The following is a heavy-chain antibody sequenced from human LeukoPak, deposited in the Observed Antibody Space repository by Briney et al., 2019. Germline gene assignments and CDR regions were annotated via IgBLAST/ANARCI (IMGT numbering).Heavy chain of an antibody. D-gene: IGHD3-9*01. CDR3: ARDHDNFFDY. J-gene: IGHJ4*02. CDR2: ITTSGDNA. CDR1: GFTFSGYA. Sequence: GSLRLSCAASGFTFSGYAMSWVRQAPGKGLEWVSAITTSGDNAYYVDSVKGRFTMSRDNSKNTLYLQMNSLGADDTAVYYCARDHDNFFDYWGQGTLVSVST. V-gene: IGHV3-23*01.